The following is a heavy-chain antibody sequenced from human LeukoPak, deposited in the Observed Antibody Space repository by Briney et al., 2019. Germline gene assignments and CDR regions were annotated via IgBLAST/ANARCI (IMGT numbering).Heavy chain of an antibody. CDR3: QAGRITGDAFDI. J-gene: IGHJ3*02. V-gene: IGHV4-39*01. D-gene: IGHD1-20*01. Sequence: PSETLSLTCTVSGGSISSSSYYWGWIRQPPGKGLEWIGTIYYSGRTYHNPSLKSRVTISVDTSKNQFSLKLSSVTAADTAVYYCQAGRITGDAFDIWGQGTMVTISS. CDR1: GGSISSSSYY. CDR2: IYYSGRT.